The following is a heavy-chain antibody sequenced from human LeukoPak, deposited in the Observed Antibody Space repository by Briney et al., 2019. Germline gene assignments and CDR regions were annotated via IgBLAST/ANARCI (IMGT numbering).Heavy chain of an antibody. CDR2: IYTSGST. Sequence: SQTLSLTCTVSGGSISSGDYYWSWIRQPAGKGLEWIGRIYTSGSTNYNPSLKSRVTISVDTSKNQFSLKLSSVTAADTAVYYCARISLLGITDYWGQGALVTVSS. V-gene: IGHV4-61*02. CDR3: ARISLLGITDY. D-gene: IGHD7-27*01. CDR1: GGSISSGDYY. J-gene: IGHJ4*02.